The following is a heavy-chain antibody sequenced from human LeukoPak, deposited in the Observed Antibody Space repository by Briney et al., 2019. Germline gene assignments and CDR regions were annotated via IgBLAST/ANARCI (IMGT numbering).Heavy chain of an antibody. V-gene: IGHV1-2*02. CDR3: ARGISYCGGDCSDY. D-gene: IGHD2-21*02. Sequence: ASVKVSFKASGYTFTGYYMHWMRQAPGQGLEWMGWINPNSGGTNYAQKFQGRVTMTRDTSISTAYMELSRVRSDDTAVYYCARGISYCGGDCSDYWGQGTLVTVSS. CDR2: INPNSGGT. CDR1: GYTFTGYY. J-gene: IGHJ4*02.